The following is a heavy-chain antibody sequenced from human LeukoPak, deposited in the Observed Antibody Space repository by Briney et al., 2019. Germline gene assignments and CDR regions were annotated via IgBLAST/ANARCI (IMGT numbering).Heavy chain of an antibody. J-gene: IGHJ6*03. CDR2: ISSSGSTI. Sequence: GGSLRLSCAASGFTFSSYAMSWVRQAPGKGLEWVSYISSSGSTIYYADSVKGRFTISRDNAKNSLYLQMNSLRAEDTAVYYCARDRGGSYYSTDYYMDVWGKGTTVTVSS. CDR3: ARDRGGSYYSTDYYMDV. D-gene: IGHD1-26*01. V-gene: IGHV3-48*04. CDR1: GFTFSSYA.